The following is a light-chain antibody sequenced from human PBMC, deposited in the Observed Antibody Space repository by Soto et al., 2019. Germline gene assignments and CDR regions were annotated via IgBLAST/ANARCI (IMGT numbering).Light chain of an antibody. V-gene: IGLV2-14*03. CDR1: SSDVGAYNY. CDR2: DVT. CDR3: SSHTSSNNVV. J-gene: IGLJ2*01. Sequence: QSVLTQPASVSGSPGQSVTISCTGTSSDVGAYNYVSWYQQHPGNAPKLMIYDVTNRPSGVSTRFSGSKSGNTASLAISGLQAEDEDDYYCSSHTSSNNVVFGGGTKLTVL.